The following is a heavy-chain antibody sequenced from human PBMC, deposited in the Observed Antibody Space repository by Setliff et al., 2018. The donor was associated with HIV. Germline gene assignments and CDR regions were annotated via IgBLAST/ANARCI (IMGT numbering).Heavy chain of an antibody. V-gene: IGHV1-2*06. CDR2: INTHSGYT. CDR1: GYTFTGYY. Sequence: GASVKVSCKASGYTFTGYYLHWVRLAPGQGLEWMGRINTHSGYTNYAQNVQGRVTVTMDTSTSTAYMELRSLKSDDTAVYYCARGKTWLRFLDYWGQGTLVTVSS. CDR3: ARGKTWLRFLDY. D-gene: IGHD5-12*01. J-gene: IGHJ4*02.